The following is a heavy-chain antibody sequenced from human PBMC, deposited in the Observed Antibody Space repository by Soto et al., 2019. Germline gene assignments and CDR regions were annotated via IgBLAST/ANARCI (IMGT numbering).Heavy chain of an antibody. CDR1: GGSFSGYY. Sequence: QVRLQQWGAGLLKPSETLSLTCAVYGGSFSGYYWSWIRQPPGKGLEWIGEINHSGSTNYNPSLKSRVTISVDTSKNQFSLKLSSVTAADTAVYYCARGGFRRWFDPWGQGTLVTVSS. V-gene: IGHV4-34*01. D-gene: IGHD2-15*01. J-gene: IGHJ5*02. CDR2: INHSGST. CDR3: ARGGFRRWFDP.